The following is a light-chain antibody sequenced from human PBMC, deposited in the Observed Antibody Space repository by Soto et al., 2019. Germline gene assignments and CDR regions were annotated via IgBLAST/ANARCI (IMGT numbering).Light chain of an antibody. CDR3: KQYKSWPIT. J-gene: IGKJ5*01. Sequence: EIVMTQSPATLSLSPGDTATLSCRASQSVDTNLAWYVQNPGQAPRRLMYGVSTWGTGVTARFSGSVSGTDFTLTISSLQSEDFAIYYCKQYKSWPITFGQGTRLDIK. CDR2: GVS. V-gene: IGKV3D-15*01. CDR1: QSVDTN.